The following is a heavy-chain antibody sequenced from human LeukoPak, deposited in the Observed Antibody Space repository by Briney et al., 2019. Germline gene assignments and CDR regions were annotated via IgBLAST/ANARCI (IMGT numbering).Heavy chain of an antibody. CDR1: GFTFSSDG. CDR2: ISYDGGNK. Sequence: GGSLRLSCVASGFTFSSDGMHWVRQAPGKGLEWVAVISYDGGNKYYADSVEGRFTISRDNSKNTLYLQMNSLRAEDTAVYYCAKDGSYGSGSYYPVGWFDSWGQGTLVTVSS. V-gene: IGHV3-30*18. J-gene: IGHJ5*01. D-gene: IGHD3-10*01. CDR3: AKDGSYGSGSYYPVGWFDS.